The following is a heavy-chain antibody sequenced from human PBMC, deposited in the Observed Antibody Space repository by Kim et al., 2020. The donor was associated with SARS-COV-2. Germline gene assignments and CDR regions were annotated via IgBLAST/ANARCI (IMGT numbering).Heavy chain of an antibody. Sequence: GGSLRLSCAASGFTFSSYAMSWVRQAPGKGLEWVSVIYSGGSSTYYADSVKGRFTISRDNSKNTLYLQMNSLRAEDTAVYYCAKDMVRGGGIDYWGQGTLVTVSS. D-gene: IGHD3-10*01. J-gene: IGHJ4*02. CDR1: GFTFSSYA. CDR2: IYSGGSST. V-gene: IGHV3-23*03. CDR3: AKDMVRGGGIDY.